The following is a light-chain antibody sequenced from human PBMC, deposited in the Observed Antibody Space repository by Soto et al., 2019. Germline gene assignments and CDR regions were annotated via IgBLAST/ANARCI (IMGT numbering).Light chain of an antibody. Sequence: QSVLTQPASVSGSPGQSITISCTGTSSDVGGYKYVSWYQQHPGKAPKLMIYDVSNRPSGVSNRFSGYKSGNTASLTISGVQAEDEADYYCSSYTSSVNYVFGTGTKSPS. CDR2: DVS. J-gene: IGLJ1*01. CDR3: SSYTSSVNYV. V-gene: IGLV2-14*03. CDR1: SSDVGGYKY.